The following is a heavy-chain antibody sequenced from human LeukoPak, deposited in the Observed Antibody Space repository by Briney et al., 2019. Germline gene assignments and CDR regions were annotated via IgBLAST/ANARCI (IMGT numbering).Heavy chain of an antibody. CDR3: ARRPIAAGNNWFDP. CDR1: GGSISSAAYY. D-gene: IGHD6-13*01. CDR2: IYYTGTT. J-gene: IGHJ5*02. Sequence: PSETLSLTCTVSGGSISSAAYYWGWVRQPPGKGLDWIGSIYYTGTTYYSPSLQTRATLSFDTSKNQFSLKLTSATAADTAVYFCARRPIAAGNNWFDPWGQGTLVTVSS. V-gene: IGHV4-39*01.